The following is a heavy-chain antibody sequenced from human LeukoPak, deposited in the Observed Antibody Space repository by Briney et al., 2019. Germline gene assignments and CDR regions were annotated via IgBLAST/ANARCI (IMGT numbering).Heavy chain of an antibody. J-gene: IGHJ4*02. V-gene: IGHV4-34*01. Sequence: SETLSLTCALYGGSFSGYYWSWFRQPPGKGLEWLGEISHAGGASYIPSLKSRVTISEDTSKNQFSLNLSSVTAADTAVYYCARGPPPDFDRSGFYYNYWGQGTLVIVSS. CDR3: ARGPPPDFDRSGFYYNY. D-gene: IGHD3-22*01. CDR1: GGSFSGYY. CDR2: ISHAGGA.